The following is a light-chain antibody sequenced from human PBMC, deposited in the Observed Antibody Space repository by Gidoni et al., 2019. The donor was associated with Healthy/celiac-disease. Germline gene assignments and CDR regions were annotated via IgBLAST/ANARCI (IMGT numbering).Light chain of an antibody. Sequence: QSALTHPAPVSGSPGPSITISCTGTSSDVGGYNYVSWYQQHQGKAPKLMIYDVSNRPSGVSNRFSGSKSGNTASLTISGLQAEDEADYYCSSYTSSSTLVVFGGGTKLTVL. CDR2: DVS. J-gene: IGLJ2*01. CDR3: SSYTSSSTLVV. V-gene: IGLV2-14*03. CDR1: SSDVGGYNY.